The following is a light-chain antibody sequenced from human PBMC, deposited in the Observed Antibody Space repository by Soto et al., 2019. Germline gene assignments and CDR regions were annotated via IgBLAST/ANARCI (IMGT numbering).Light chain of an antibody. CDR2: EVS. J-gene: IGLJ1*01. Sequence: QSALTQPASVSGSPGQSITISCTGTSRDVGGYNYVSWYQQHPGKAPKLMIYEVSNRPSGVSNRFSGSKSGNTASLTISGPHAEDEADYYCSSYTSSSTSYVFGTGTKVTVL. CDR1: SRDVGGYNY. CDR3: SSYTSSSTSYV. V-gene: IGLV2-14*01.